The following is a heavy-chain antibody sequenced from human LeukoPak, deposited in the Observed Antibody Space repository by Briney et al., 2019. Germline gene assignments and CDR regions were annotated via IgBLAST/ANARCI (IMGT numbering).Heavy chain of an antibody. J-gene: IGHJ4*02. CDR1: GFTFSNAW. Sequence: GGSLRLSCAASGFTFSNAWMSWVRQAPGKGLEWVGRIKSKTDGGTTDYAAPGKGRFTISRDDSKNTLYLQMNSLKTEDTAVYYCTSEPYYYDSSGYIFDYWGQGTLVTVSS. CDR3: TSEPYYYDSSGYIFDY. D-gene: IGHD3-22*01. CDR2: IKSKTDGGTT. V-gene: IGHV3-15*01.